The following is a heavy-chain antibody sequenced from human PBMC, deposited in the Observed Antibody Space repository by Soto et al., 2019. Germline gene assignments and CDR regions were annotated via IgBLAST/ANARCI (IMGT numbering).Heavy chain of an antibody. CDR2: IIPIFGTA. CDR3: ARGGLIAAAGYYFDY. D-gene: IGHD6-13*01. CDR1: GGTFSSYA. Sequence: SVKVSCKASGGTFSSYASSWVRQAPGQGLEWMGGIIPIFGTANYAQKFQGRVTITADESTSTAYMELSSLRSEDTAVYYCARGGLIAAAGYYFDYWGQGTLVTVSS. J-gene: IGHJ4*02. V-gene: IGHV1-69*13.